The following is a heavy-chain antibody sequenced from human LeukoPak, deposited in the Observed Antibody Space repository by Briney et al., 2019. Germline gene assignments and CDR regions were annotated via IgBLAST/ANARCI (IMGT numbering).Heavy chain of an antibody. V-gene: IGHV3-13*01. CDR2: IGVVGDT. Sequence: GGSLRLSCAASGFTFSNYDFHWVRQAAGKGLEWVSAIGVVGDTYYSGSVKGRFTISRESAKNSLDLQMNSLRDGDTAVYYCAREYCSGGNCAGGFYFDLWGRGTPVTVSS. J-gene: IGHJ2*01. CDR1: GFTFSNYD. CDR3: AREYCSGGNCAGGFYFDL. D-gene: IGHD2-15*01.